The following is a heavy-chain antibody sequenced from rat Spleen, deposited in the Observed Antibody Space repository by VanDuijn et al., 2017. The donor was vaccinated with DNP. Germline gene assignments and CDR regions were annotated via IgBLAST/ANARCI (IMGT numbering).Heavy chain of an antibody. CDR1: DYSITSNY. Sequence: EVQLQESGSGLVKHSQSLSLTCSVTDYSITSNYWAWIRKFPGNRMEWIGYISYSGSTGYNPSLTGLISITRDTSKNQFFLQLNSVTTEDTATYYCARPDYWGQGVMVTVSS. V-gene: IGHV3-1*01. CDR3: ARPDY. J-gene: IGHJ2*01. CDR2: ISYSGST.